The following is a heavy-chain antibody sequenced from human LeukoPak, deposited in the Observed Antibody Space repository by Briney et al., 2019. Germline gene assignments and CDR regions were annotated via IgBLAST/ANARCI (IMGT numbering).Heavy chain of an antibody. V-gene: IGHV5-51*01. Sequence: GESLKISCKGFGYSFKSYWLGWVRQMPGKGLEWMGIIYPGDSDTRYSPSFQGQVTISADKSISTAYLQWRSLKASDTAIYYCARHPGLERDIDYRGQGTLVTVSS. J-gene: IGHJ4*02. CDR1: GYSFKSYW. CDR3: ARHPGLERDIDY. CDR2: IYPGDSDT. D-gene: IGHD1-1*01.